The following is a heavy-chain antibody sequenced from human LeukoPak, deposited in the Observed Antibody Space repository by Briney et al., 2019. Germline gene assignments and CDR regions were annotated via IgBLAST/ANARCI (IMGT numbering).Heavy chain of an antibody. Sequence: PSQTLSLTCTVSGGSISSGSYYWSWIRQPAGKGLEWIGRIYTSGSTNYNPSLKSRVTISVDTSKNQFSLKLSSVTAADTAVYYCARTYYDFWSGYSDAFHIWGQGTMVTVSS. CDR1: GGSISSGSYY. CDR2: IYTSGST. D-gene: IGHD3-3*01. J-gene: IGHJ3*02. CDR3: ARTYYDFWSGYSDAFHI. V-gene: IGHV4-61*02.